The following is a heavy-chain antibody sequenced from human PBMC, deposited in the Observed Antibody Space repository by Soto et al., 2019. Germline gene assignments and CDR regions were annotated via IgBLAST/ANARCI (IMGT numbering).Heavy chain of an antibody. CDR2: IYYSGST. CDR3: ARYGSGSSVWFDP. V-gene: IGHV4-59*01. J-gene: IGHJ5*02. Sequence: QVQLQESGPGLVKPSETLSLPCTVSGGSMSSYYWSWIRQPPGKGLEWIGYIYYSGSTIYNPSLKSRVTISVDTSKNQFSLKLSSVTAADTAVYYCARYGSGSSVWFDPWGQGTLVTVSS. CDR1: GGSMSSYY. D-gene: IGHD3-10*01.